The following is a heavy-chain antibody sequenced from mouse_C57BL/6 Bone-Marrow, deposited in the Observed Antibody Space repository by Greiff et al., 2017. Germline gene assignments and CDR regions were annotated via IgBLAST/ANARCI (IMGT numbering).Heavy chain of an antibody. J-gene: IGHJ3*01. D-gene: IGHD1-1*01. CDR3: ARDRGYYGD. Sequence: EVQLVESGPGLVKPSQSLSLTCSVTGYSITSGYYWNWIRQFPGNKLEWMGYISYDGSNNYNPSLKNRISITRDTSKNQFFLKLNSVTTEDTATYYCARDRGYYGDWGQGTLVTVSA. CDR1: GYSITSGYY. V-gene: IGHV3-6*01. CDR2: ISYDGSN.